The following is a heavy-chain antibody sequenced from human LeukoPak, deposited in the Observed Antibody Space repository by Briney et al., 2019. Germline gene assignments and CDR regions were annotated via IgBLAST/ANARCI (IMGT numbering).Heavy chain of an antibody. J-gene: IGHJ3*02. Sequence: GGSLRLSCAASGFTFSSYAMSWVRQAPGKGLEWVSSISSSSSYIYYADSVKGRFTISRDDAKNSLYLQMNSLRAEDTAVYYCAKLLSFDAFDIWGQGTMVTVSS. V-gene: IGHV3-21*04. CDR2: ISSSSSYI. CDR1: GFTFSSYA. D-gene: IGHD2-2*01. CDR3: AKLLSFDAFDI.